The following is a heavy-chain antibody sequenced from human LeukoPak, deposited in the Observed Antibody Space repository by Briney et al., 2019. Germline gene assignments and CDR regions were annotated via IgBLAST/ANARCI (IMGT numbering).Heavy chain of an antibody. D-gene: IGHD5-18*01. Sequence: SETLSLTCTVSGGSISSFYWSWFYWSWIRQPPGKGLEWIGYIYFSGSTNYNPSLKSRVTISVDTSKNQFSLKLSSVTAADTAVYYCARGQKYRNGYTVTELGSGYFAYWGQGTLVTVSS. CDR3: ARGQKYRNGYTVTELGSGYFAY. CDR2: IYFSGST. CDR1: GGSISS. V-gene: IGHV4-61*08. J-gene: IGHJ4*02.